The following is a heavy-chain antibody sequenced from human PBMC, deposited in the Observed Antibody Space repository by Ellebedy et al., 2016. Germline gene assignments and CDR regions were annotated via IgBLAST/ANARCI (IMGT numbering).Heavy chain of an antibody. Sequence: ASVKVSXXASGYTFTSYYMHWVRQAPGQGLEWMGWINPNSGGTNYAQKFQGRVTMTRDTSISTAYMELSRLRSDDTAVYYCARFFISGSYYKGFDYWGQGTLVTVSS. CDR3: ARFFISGSYYKGFDY. V-gene: IGHV1-2*02. D-gene: IGHD1-26*01. CDR1: GYTFTSYY. CDR2: INPNSGGT. J-gene: IGHJ4*02.